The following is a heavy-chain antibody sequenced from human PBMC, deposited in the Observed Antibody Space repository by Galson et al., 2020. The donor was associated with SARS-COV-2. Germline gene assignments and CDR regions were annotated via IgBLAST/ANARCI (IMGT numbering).Heavy chain of an antibody. D-gene: IGHD3-22*01. CDR3: ARTSDPYYDSSGYPAYYFDY. CDR1: GGSISSSSYY. V-gene: IGHV4-39*01. Sequence: SETLSLTCTVSGGSISSSSYYWGWIRQPPGKGLEWIGSIYYSGSTYYNPSLKSRVTISVDTSKNQFSLKLSSVTAAATAVYYCARTSDPYYDSSGYPAYYFDYWGQGTLVTVSS. J-gene: IGHJ4*02. CDR2: IYYSGST.